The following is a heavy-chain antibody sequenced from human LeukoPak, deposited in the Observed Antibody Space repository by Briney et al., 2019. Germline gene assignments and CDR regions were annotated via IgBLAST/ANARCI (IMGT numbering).Heavy chain of an antibody. D-gene: IGHD6-13*01. CDR2: IYYSGST. CDR3: ARHGIAAAGYYFDY. CDR1: GGSISSYY. V-gene: IGHV4-59*08. J-gene: IGHJ4*02. Sequence: PSETLSLTCTVSGGSISSYYWSWIRQPPGKGLEWIGYIYYSGSTNYNPSLKSRVTISVGTSKNQFSLKLSSVTAADTAVYYCARHGIAAAGYYFDYWGQGTLVTVSS.